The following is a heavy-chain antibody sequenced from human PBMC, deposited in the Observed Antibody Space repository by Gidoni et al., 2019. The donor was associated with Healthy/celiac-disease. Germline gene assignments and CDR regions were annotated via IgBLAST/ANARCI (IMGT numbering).Heavy chain of an antibody. CDR1: GGSISSGGYY. CDR2: IYYSGST. J-gene: IGHJ4*02. CDR3: AREAGYGGNQVIDY. D-gene: IGHD4-17*01. V-gene: IGHV4-31*03. Sequence: ESGPGLVKPSQTLSLTCTVSGGSISSGGYYWSWIRQHPGKGLEWIGYIYYSGSTYYNPSLKSRVTISVDTSKNQFSLKLSSVTAADTAVYYCAREAGYGGNQVIDYWGQGTLVTVSS.